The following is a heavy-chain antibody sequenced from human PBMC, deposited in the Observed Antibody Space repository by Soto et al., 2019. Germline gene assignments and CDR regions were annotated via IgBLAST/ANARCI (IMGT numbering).Heavy chain of an antibody. CDR2: IIPILGIA. D-gene: IGHD3-10*01. V-gene: IGHV1-69*02. Sequence: GTSVKVSCKESGGTFSSNTISWVRQAPGQGLEWMGRIIPILGIANYAQKFQGRVTITADKSTSTAYMELSSLRSEDTAVYYCARGLIRGVIIPWFDPWGQGTLVTVSS. J-gene: IGHJ5*02. CDR1: GGTFSSNT. CDR3: ARGLIRGVIIPWFDP.